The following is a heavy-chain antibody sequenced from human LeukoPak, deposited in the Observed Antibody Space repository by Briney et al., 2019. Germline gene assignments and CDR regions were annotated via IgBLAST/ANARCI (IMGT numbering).Heavy chain of an antibody. D-gene: IGHD6-19*01. CDR3: ARRPPWYSSGWYY. CDR1: GGSFSGYY. Sequence: SETLSLTCAVYGGSFSGYYWSWIRQPPGKGLEWIGEINHSGGTNYNPSLKSRVTISVDTSKNQFSLKLSSVTAADTAVYYCARRPPWYSSGWYYWGQGTLVTVSS. J-gene: IGHJ4*02. V-gene: IGHV4-34*01. CDR2: INHSGGT.